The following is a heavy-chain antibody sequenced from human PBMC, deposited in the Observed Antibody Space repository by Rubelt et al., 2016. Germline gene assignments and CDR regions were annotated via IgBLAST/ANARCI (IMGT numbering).Heavy chain of an antibody. J-gene: IGHJ6*02. CDR3: AKESNHQQIESMDV. CDR1: GFTFSSYA. CDR2: ISGGGGST. D-gene: IGHD1-14*01. Sequence: EVQLVESGGGLVQPGGSLRLSCAASGFTFSSYAMSWVRQAPGKGLEWVSSISGGGGSTYYADSVKGRFTISRDNSKNTLDLQMNSRRAEDTAVYYCAKESNHQQIESMDVWGQGTTVTVSS. V-gene: IGHV3-23*04.